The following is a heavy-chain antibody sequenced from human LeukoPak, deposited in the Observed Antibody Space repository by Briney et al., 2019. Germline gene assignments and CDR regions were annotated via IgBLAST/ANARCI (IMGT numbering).Heavy chain of an antibody. D-gene: IGHD3-10*01. J-gene: IGHJ3*02. Sequence: PSETLSLTCTVSGGSISSSSYYWGWIRQPPGKGLEWIGSIYYSGSTYYNPSLKSRVTISVDTSKNRFSLKLSSVTAADTAVYYCAMPIMVRGVIDAFDIWGQGTMVTVSS. CDR2: IYYSGST. CDR3: AMPIMVRGVIDAFDI. CDR1: GGSISSSSYY. V-gene: IGHV4-39*07.